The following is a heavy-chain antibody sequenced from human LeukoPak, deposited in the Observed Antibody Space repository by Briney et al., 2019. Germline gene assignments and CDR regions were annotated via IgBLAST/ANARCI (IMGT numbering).Heavy chain of an antibody. CDR3: ARVFTDAFDI. Sequence: SETLSLTCDVSGGSISSGGYSWSWIRRPPGTGLEWIGFIYHSGNIYYNPSLRGRVTISVDRSKNQFSLNLSSVTAADTAVYYCARVFTDAFDIWGQGTMVTVSS. J-gene: IGHJ3*02. CDR2: IYHSGNI. V-gene: IGHV4-30-2*01. D-gene: IGHD2-21*01. CDR1: GGSISSGGYS.